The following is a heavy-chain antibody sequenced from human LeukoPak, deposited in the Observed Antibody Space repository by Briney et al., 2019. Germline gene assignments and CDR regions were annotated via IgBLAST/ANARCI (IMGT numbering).Heavy chain of an antibody. CDR3: ARGKVVAGTPGQNSWDY. CDR2: IRTSGST. J-gene: IGHJ4*02. Sequence: PSETLSLTCTVSGGSISSYYWNWLRQPAGKGLEWIGRIRTSGSTNYNPSLRSRITMSVDTSKNQFSLKLSSVTAADTAVYYCARGKVVAGTPGQNSWDYWGQGTLVTVSS. V-gene: IGHV4-4*07. CDR1: GGSISSYY. D-gene: IGHD6-19*01.